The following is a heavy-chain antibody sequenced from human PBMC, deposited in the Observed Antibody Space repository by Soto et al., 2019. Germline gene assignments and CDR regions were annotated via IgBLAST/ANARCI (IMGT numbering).Heavy chain of an antibody. D-gene: IGHD2-8*02. CDR1: GGSFSGYY. CDR3: ARDKSTGLFDY. J-gene: IGHJ4*02. Sequence: QVQLQQWGAGLLKPSETLSLTCAVYGGSFSGYYWTWIRQPPGTGLEWIGEINHSGSTHYNPSLKSRVTRSVETSKNQFTLKLTSVTAADTAVYYCARDKSTGLFDYWGQGTLVTVSS. V-gene: IGHV4-34*01. CDR2: INHSGST.